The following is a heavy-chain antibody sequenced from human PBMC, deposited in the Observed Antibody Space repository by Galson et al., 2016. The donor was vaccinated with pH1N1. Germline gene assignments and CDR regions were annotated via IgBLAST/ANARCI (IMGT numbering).Heavy chain of an antibody. CDR3: ARDARWGLGGGGYDY. CDR2: IKPDGSEE. CDR1: RFTSRFSFSGFW. D-gene: IGHD5-24*01. Sequence: SLRLSCAASRFTSRFSFSGFWMTWVRQTPGKGLEWVANIKPDGSEEYYGDSVKGRFTVSRDNAQNSLYLQMNSLRVEDTAIYYCARDARWGLGGGGYDYWGQGTLVTVSS. V-gene: IGHV3-7*01. J-gene: IGHJ4*02.